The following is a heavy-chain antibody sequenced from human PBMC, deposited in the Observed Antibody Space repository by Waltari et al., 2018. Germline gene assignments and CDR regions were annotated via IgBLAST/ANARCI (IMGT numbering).Heavy chain of an antibody. V-gene: IGHV3-30-3*01. J-gene: IGHJ4*02. CDR3: ARADSVGVVVAAMDY. D-gene: IGHD2-15*01. Sequence: QVQLVESGGGVVQPGRSLRLSCAASGFTFSTYTMHWVRQAPGKGLQWVAVFSYDENNKYYADSVKGRFTISRDNSKKTLFLQMNSLTPEDTAVYYCARADSVGVVVAAMDYWGQGTLVTVSS. CDR2: FSYDENNK. CDR1: GFTFSTYT.